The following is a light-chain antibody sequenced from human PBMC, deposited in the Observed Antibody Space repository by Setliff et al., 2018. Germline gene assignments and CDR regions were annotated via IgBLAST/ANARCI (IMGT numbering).Light chain of an antibody. Sequence: QSALAQPRSVSGSPGQSVTISCTGASRDVGGYKYVSWYQQHPGKAPKLTIYDVSKRPSGVPDRFSGSKSGNTASLTISGLQAEDEADYYCCSYAGSYTSLYVFGTGTKVTVL. CDR2: DVS. J-gene: IGLJ1*01. V-gene: IGLV2-11*01. CDR3: CSYAGSYTSLYV. CDR1: SRDVGGYKY.